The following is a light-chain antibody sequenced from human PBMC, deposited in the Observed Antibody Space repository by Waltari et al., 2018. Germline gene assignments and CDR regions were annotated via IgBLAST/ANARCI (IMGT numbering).Light chain of an antibody. Sequence: SYDLTQPPSVSVSPGRTARITCSGHSVNQQYISWLQQKPGPSPLLVIYQVMQRPSGIPERFSGSNSGNTATLTISGTQPSDEAAYFCQTWDTSAVVFGGGTKLTVL. CDR3: QTWDTSAVV. V-gene: IGLV3-1*01. CDR2: QVM. J-gene: IGLJ3*02. CDR1: SVNQQY.